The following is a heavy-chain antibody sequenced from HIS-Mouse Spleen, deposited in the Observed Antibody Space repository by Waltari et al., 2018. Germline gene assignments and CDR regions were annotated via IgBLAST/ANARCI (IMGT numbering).Heavy chain of an antibody. D-gene: IGHD6-13*01. CDR1: GGSISSSSYY. V-gene: IGHV4-39*07. CDR2: TYYSGST. Sequence: QLQLQESGPGLVKPSETLSLTCTVSGGSISSSSYYWGWIRQPPGKGLEWIGRTYYSGSTSYNPSLNGRVTISVDTSKNQFSLKLSSVTAADTAVYYCAREIPYSSSWYDWYFDLWGRGTLVTVSS. CDR3: AREIPYSSSWYDWYFDL. J-gene: IGHJ2*01.